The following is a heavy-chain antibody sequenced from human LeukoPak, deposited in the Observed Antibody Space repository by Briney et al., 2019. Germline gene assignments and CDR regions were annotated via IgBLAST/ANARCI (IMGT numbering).Heavy chain of an antibody. V-gene: IGHV3-30*04. J-gene: IGHJ6*03. CDR1: GFTFSSYA. CDR2: ISYDGSNK. Sequence: GGSLRLSCAASGFTFSSYAMHWVRQAPGKGLEWVAVISYDGSNKYYADSVKGRFTISRDNGKNSLYLQMNSLRAEDTAVYYCARALKGLRRRIGGTTTFEYYYYMDVWGKGTTVTISS. D-gene: IGHD1-26*01. CDR3: ARALKGLRRRIGGTTTFEYYYYMDV.